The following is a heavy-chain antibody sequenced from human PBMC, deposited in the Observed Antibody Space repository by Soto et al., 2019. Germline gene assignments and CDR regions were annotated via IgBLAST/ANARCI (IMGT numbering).Heavy chain of an antibody. Sequence: SETLSLTCTVSGGSISSYYWSWIRQPPGKGLEWIGYIYYSGSTNYNPSLKSRVTISVDTSKNQFSLKLSSVTAADTAVYYCARRWGVAALVAFDIWGQGTMVTVSS. CDR2: IYYSGST. V-gene: IGHV4-59*01. CDR1: GGSISSYY. J-gene: IGHJ3*02. CDR3: ARRWGVAALVAFDI. D-gene: IGHD3-16*01.